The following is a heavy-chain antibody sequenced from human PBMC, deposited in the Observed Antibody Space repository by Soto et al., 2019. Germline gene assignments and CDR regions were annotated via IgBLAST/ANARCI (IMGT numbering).Heavy chain of an antibody. CDR3: ARGERSSDY. CDR2: INHSAST. D-gene: IGHD1-26*01. J-gene: IGHJ4*02. V-gene: IGHV4-34*01. Sequence: QVQLQQWGAGLLKPSETLSLTCAVYGGSFSGYYWSWIRQPPGKGLEWIGEINHSASTNYNPSLKSRVTISVDTSKNQFSLKLSSVTAADTAGYYCARGERSSDYWGQGTLVTVS. CDR1: GGSFSGYY.